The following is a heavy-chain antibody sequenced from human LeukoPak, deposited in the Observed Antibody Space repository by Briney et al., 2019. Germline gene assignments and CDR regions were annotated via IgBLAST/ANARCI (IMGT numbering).Heavy chain of an antibody. CDR1: GFIFDSYA. Sequence: GGSLRLSCAASGFIFDSYATRWVRQAPGEGLEWVSVISGSGGTTYYADSVKGRFTISRDNSKNTLYLQMNSLRAEDTAVYYCAKGQDVLTGYSYFDDWGRGTLVTVSS. CDR3: AKGQDVLTGYSYFDD. V-gene: IGHV3-23*01. D-gene: IGHD3-9*01. CDR2: ISGSGGTT. J-gene: IGHJ4*02.